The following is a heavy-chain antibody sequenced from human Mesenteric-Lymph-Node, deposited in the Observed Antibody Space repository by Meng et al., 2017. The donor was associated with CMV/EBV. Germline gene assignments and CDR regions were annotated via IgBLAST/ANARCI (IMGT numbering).Heavy chain of an antibody. V-gene: IGHV1-18*01. Sequence: ASVKVSCKASGYTFTSYGISWVRQAPGQGLEWMGWISAYNGNTNYAQKLQGRVTMTTDTSTSTAYMELRSLRSDDTAVYYCARGDSSGYFSYYYGMDVWGQGTTVTVSS. D-gene: IGHD3-22*01. CDR1: GYTFTSYG. CDR3: ARGDSSGYFSYYYGMDV. CDR2: ISAYNGNT. J-gene: IGHJ6*02.